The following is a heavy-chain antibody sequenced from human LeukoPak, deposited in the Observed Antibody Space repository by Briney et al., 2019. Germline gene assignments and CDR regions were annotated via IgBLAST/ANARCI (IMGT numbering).Heavy chain of an antibody. J-gene: IGHJ4*02. CDR1: GFTFRNYA. Sequence: PGGSLRLSCAASGFTFRNYAMTWVRQAPGKGLEWVSAISGSGASTYYADSVKGRFTISRDNSKNTLYLQMNSLRAEDTAVYYCARSTSYYYDSSGYYWGQGTLVTVSS. CDR3: ARSTSYYYDSSGYY. V-gene: IGHV3-23*01. D-gene: IGHD3-22*01. CDR2: ISGSGAST.